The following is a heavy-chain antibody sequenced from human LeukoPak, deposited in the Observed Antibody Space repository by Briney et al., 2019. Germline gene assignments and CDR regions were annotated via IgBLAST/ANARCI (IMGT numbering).Heavy chain of an antibody. CDR2: IYYSGST. V-gene: IGHV4-39*01. CDR1: GGSISSSSYY. D-gene: IGHD6-19*01. Sequence: SETLSLTCTVSGGSISSSSYYWGWIRQPPGKGLEWIGSIYYSGSTYYNPSLKSRVTISVDTSKNQFSLKLSSVTAADTAVYYCVRHSYSSGWYSDYWGQGTLVTVSS. CDR3: VRHSYSSGWYSDY. J-gene: IGHJ4*02.